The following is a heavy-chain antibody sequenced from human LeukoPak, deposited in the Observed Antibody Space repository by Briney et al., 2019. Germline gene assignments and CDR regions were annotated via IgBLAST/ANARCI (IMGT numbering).Heavy chain of an antibody. D-gene: IGHD2-2*02. CDR3: ARVNYLPAAIDFRYYYYMDV. J-gene: IGHJ6*03. CDR2: IHYSGST. Sequence: SETLSLTCTVSGGSISSSSYYWGWIRQPPGKGLEWIGSIHYSGSTYYNPSLKSRVTISVDTSKNQFSLKLSSVTAADTAVYYCARVNYLPAAIDFRYYYYMDVWGKGTTVTISS. V-gene: IGHV4-39*07. CDR1: GGSISSSSYY.